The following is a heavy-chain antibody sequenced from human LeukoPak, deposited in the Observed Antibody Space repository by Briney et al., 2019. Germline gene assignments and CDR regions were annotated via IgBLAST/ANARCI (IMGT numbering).Heavy chain of an antibody. CDR3: ARTPGYSGSYFDY. J-gene: IGHJ4*02. D-gene: IGHD5-12*01. CDR2: IYLSGST. V-gene: IGHV4-4*02. CDR1: GGSISSSNW. Sequence: PSGTLSLTCAVSGGSISSSNWWSWVRQPPGKGLEWIGEIYLSGSTNYNPSLKSRVTISVDKSKNQFSLKLSSVTAADTAVYYCARTPGYSGSYFDYWGQGTLVTVSS.